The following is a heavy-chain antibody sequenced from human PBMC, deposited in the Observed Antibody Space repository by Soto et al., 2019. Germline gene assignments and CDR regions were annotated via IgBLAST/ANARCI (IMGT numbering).Heavy chain of an antibody. V-gene: IGHV3-66*01. J-gene: IGHJ3*02. CDR2: IYSGGST. CDR1: GFTASSNY. CDR3: AKVVVVPAAMGVYSSSGLLGAFDI. Sequence: GGSLRLSCAASGFTASSNYMSWVRQAPGKGLEWVSVIYSGGSTYYADSVKGRFTISRDNSKNTLYLQMNSLRAEDTAVYYCAKVVVVPAAMGVYSSSGLLGAFDIWGQGTMVTVSS. D-gene: IGHD2-2*01.